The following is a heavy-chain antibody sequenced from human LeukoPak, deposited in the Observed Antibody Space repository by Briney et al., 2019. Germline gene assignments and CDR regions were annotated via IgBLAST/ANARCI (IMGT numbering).Heavy chain of an antibody. D-gene: IGHD2-2*01. Sequence: GRSLRLSCTASGFTFGDYAMSWFRQAPGKGLEWVGFIRSKAYGGTTEYAASVKGRFTISRDDSKSIAYLQMNSLKTEDTAVYYCTRGYVVNCSSTSCFIYGMDVWGQGTTVTVSS. V-gene: IGHV3-49*03. CDR3: TRGYVVNCSSTSCFIYGMDV. CDR1: GFTFGDYA. J-gene: IGHJ6*02. CDR2: IRSKAYGGTT.